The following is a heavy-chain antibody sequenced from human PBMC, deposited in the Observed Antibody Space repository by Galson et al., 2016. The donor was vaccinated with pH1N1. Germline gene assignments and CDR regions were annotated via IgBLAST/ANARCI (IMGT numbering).Heavy chain of an antibody. CDR3: ATGYRCIPHNCYGYYYYNMGV. J-gene: IGHJ6*03. V-gene: IGHV1-24*01. CDR2: FDPEGDET. D-gene: IGHD2-8*01. Sequence: SVKVSCKVSGYTVTELSMNWVRQAPGKGLEWMGGFDPEGDETVYAQRFEGRLTMTADASTGTAYMNLSNRRSEDTGVYYFATGYRCIPHNCYGYYYYNMGVWGTGTTVAVSS. CDR1: GYTVTELS.